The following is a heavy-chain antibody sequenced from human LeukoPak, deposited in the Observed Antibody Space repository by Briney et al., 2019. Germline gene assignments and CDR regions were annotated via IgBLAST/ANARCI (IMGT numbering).Heavy chain of an antibody. D-gene: IGHD4-17*01. CDR2: ISSSSRTI. CDR1: GFTFSSYS. Sequence: GGSLRLSCAASGFTFSSYSMNWVRQAPGKGLEGVSYISSSSRTIYYADSVKGRFTISRDNDKNSLYLQMNRLRAEDTAVYYCARDRGGDYLFDYWGQGTLVTVSS. V-gene: IGHV3-48*04. CDR3: ARDRGGDYLFDY. J-gene: IGHJ4*02.